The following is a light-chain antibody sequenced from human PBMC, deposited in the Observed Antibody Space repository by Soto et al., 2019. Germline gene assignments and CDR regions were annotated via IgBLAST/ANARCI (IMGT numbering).Light chain of an antibody. J-gene: IGLJ3*02. CDR2: TND. Sequence: QAVVTQAPSASGTPGQRVTISCSGSSSNIGNNYVCWYQQLPGTAPKLLIYTNDQRPSGVPDRFSGSKSGTSASLAISGLRSQDEADYYCAAWDDSLSGVVFGGGTKLTVL. CDR1: SSNIGNNY. V-gene: IGLV1-47*01. CDR3: AAWDDSLSGVV.